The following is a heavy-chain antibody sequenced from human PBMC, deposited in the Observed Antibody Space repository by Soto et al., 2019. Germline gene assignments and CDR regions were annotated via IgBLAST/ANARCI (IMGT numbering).Heavy chain of an antibody. CDR1: GYTFTSYA. CDR2: INAGNGNT. V-gene: IGHV1-3*01. CDR3: ASVSEDGYDDIAWFDP. D-gene: IGHD5-12*01. Sequence: ASVKVSCKASGYTFTSYAMHWVRQAPGQRLEWMGWINAGNGNTKYSQKFQGRVTITRDTSASTAYMELSSMRSDDTAVYYCASVSEDGYDDIAWFDPWGRGTLVT. J-gene: IGHJ5*02.